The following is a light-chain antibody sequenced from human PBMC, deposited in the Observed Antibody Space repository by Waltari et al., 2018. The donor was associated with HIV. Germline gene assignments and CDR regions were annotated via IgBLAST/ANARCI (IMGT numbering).Light chain of an antibody. CDR3: AAWYDSLNGRV. V-gene: IGLV1-44*01. Sequence: QSVLTQPPSVSGTPGQRVSISCFGSSSNIGRSLVNWYQHLPGMGPKLLLYDILKRPSGFPDRFSCSKSGTSASLAISGLQSEDEADYYCAAWYDSLNGRVLGGGTKLTVL. CDR1: SSNIGRSL. J-gene: IGLJ3*02. CDR2: DIL.